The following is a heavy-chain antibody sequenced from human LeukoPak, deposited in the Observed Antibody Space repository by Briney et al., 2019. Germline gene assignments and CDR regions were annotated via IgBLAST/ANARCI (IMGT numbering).Heavy chain of an antibody. Sequence: SETLSLTCTVSGGSISSNNYYWGWIRQPPGKGLEWIGSIYYSGNTYYNPSLKSRVTISVDTSKKQLSLKLSSVTAADTAVFYCARLWSGLRPPVYWGQGTLVTVSS. CDR2: IYYSGNT. V-gene: IGHV4-39*01. CDR1: GGSISSNNYY. J-gene: IGHJ4*02. D-gene: IGHD3-3*01. CDR3: ARLWSGLRPPVY.